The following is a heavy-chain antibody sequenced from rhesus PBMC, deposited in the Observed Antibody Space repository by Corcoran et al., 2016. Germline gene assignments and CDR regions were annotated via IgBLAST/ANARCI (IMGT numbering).Heavy chain of an antibody. CDR2: ISNGGGTT. CDR3: NNRFDV. Sequence: EVPLVQSGGGLVQPGGSLILSCAASAFTFITYGLPRVRQATGKGVEWVAYISNGGGTTYYADSVKGRFTISRDNSKNTLSLQMNSLRAEDTAVYYCNNRFDVWGPGVLVTVSS. V-gene: IGHV3S5*01. CDR1: AFTFITYG. J-gene: IGHJ5-1*01.